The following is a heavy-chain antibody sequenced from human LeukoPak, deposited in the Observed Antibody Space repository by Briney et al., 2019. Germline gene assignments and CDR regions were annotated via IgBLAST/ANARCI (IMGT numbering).Heavy chain of an antibody. Sequence: ASVKVSCKASGYTFTGYYMHWVRQAPGQGLEWMGIINPSGGSTSYAQKFQGRVTMTRDTSTSTVYMELSSLRSEDTVVYYCARDRIVGATNYYYGMDVWGQGTTVTVSS. D-gene: IGHD1-26*01. CDR3: ARDRIVGATNYYYGMDV. J-gene: IGHJ6*02. CDR2: INPSGGST. V-gene: IGHV1-46*01. CDR1: GYTFTGYY.